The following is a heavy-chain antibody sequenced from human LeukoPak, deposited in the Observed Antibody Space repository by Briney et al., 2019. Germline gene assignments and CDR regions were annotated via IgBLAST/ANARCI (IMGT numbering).Heavy chain of an antibody. V-gene: IGHV3-21*01. Sequence: GGSLRLSCAASGFTFSSYSMNWVRQAPGKGLEWVSSISSSISYIYYADSVKGRFTISRDNAKTSLYLQMNSLRAEDTAVYYCARIMDAVVTPGSDYWGQGTLVTVSS. CDR3: ARIMDAVVTPGSDY. J-gene: IGHJ4*02. CDR1: GFTFSSYS. D-gene: IGHD4-23*01. CDR2: ISSSISYI.